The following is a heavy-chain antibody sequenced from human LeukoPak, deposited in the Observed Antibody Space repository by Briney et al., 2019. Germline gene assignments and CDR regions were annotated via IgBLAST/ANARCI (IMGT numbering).Heavy chain of an antibody. J-gene: IGHJ5*02. Sequence: SETLSLTCTVSGGSINNYYWTWIRQPPGKGLESIGFIYYSGRTIYNPSFESRVTISVDTSKNRFSLKLNSVTAADTAVYYCARMEEGLGYCRGSGCYWLDPWGQGTLVTVSS. CDR3: ARMEEGLGYCRGSGCYWLDP. V-gene: IGHV4-59*01. CDR1: GGSINNYY. CDR2: IYYSGRT. D-gene: IGHD2-2*01.